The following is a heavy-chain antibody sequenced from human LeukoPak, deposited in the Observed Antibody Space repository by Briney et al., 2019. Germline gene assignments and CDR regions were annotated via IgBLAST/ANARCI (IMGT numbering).Heavy chain of an antibody. J-gene: IGHJ4*02. D-gene: IGHD5-24*01. CDR1: GFTFSSYG. CDR3: ARDPGITRYALDY. Sequence: GRSLRLSCAASGFTFSSYGMHWVRQAPGKGLEWVAVIWYDGSNKYYADSVKGRFTISRDNSKNTLYLQMNSLRAEDTAVYYCARDPGITRYALDYWGQGTLVTVSS. CDR2: IWYDGSNK. V-gene: IGHV3-33*01.